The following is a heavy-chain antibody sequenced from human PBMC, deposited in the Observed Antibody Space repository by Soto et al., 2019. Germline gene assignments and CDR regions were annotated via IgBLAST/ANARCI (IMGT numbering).Heavy chain of an antibody. D-gene: IGHD2-2*01. V-gene: IGHV4-31*03. CDR1: GGSISSGGYY. Sequence: PSETLSLTCTVSGGSISSGGYYWSWIRQHPGKGLEWIGYIYYSGSTYYNPSLKSRVTISVDTSKNQFSLELSSVTAADTAVYYCARDRGLGYCSSTSCFGNYYYGMDVWGQGTTVTVSS. CDR3: ARDRGLGYCSSTSCFGNYYYGMDV. J-gene: IGHJ6*02. CDR2: IYYSGST.